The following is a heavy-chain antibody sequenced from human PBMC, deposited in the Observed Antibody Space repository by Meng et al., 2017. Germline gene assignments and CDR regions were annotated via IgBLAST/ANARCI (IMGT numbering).Heavy chain of an antibody. Sequence: QGQLQQWGAGLLQPSETLSLTCAVYGGYFSGYYWSWIRQPPGKGLEWIGEINHSGSTNYNPSLKSRVTISVDTSKNQFSLKLSSVTAADTAVYYCARVPTYYYDSSGYYLFDYWGQGTLVTVSS. CDR2: INHSGST. CDR1: GGYFSGYY. D-gene: IGHD3-22*01. CDR3: ARVPTYYYDSSGYYLFDY. J-gene: IGHJ4*02. V-gene: IGHV4-34*01.